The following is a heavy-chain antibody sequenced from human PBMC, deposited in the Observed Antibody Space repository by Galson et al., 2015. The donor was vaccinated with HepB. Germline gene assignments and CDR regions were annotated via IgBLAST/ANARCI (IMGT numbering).Heavy chain of an antibody. Sequence: SLRLSCAASGFTFHAYAMHWVRQLPGKGLERVSGITWNNGNTAYADSVKGRFTISRDNAQNSLYLQMNSRRAEDTALYYCAKDARHINYGTAGYYYDMDVWGQGTTVTVSS. D-gene: IGHD4-17*01. CDR2: ITWNNGNT. J-gene: IGHJ6*02. V-gene: IGHV3-9*01. CDR1: GFTFHAYA. CDR3: AKDARHINYGTAGYYYDMDV.